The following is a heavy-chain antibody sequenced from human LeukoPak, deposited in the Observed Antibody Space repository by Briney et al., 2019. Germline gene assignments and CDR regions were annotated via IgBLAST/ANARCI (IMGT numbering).Heavy chain of an antibody. CDR1: GFPFRSNW. J-gene: IGHJ4*02. CDR3: ARPHCGGGTCYDY. Sequence: PGGSLRLSCAASGFPFRSNWMSWLRQSPGKGLEWVTNIDPAGSGQYYVDSVKGRFTISRDNAKNSLYLQMNSLRAEDTAVYYCARPHCGGGTCYDYWGQGTLVTVS. D-gene: IGHD2-15*01. V-gene: IGHV3-7*03. CDR2: IDPAGSGQ.